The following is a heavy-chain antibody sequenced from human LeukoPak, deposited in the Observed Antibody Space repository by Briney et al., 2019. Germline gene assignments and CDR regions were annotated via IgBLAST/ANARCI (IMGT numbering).Heavy chain of an antibody. V-gene: IGHV1-69*04. J-gene: IGHJ4*02. CDR3: ANGYSGYANYFDY. Sequence: SVKVSCKASGGTFSSYAISWVRQAPGQGREWMGRIIPILGIANYAQKFQGRVTITADKSTSTAYMELSRLRSEDTAVYYCANGYSGYANYFDYWGQGTLVTVSS. D-gene: IGHD5-12*01. CDR1: GGTFSSYA. CDR2: IIPILGIA.